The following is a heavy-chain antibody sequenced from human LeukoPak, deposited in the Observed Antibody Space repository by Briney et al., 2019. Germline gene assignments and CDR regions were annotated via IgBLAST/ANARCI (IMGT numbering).Heavy chain of an antibody. CDR2: TNPNSGNT. J-gene: IGHJ5*02. CDR1: GYTFTSYD. Sequence: ASVKVSCQASGYTFTSYDINWVRQATGRGLEWMGWTNPNSGNTGYAQKFQGRVTITRNTSISTAYMELSSLTSEDTAVYYCARGRATVTTHWFDPWGRGTLVTVSS. V-gene: IGHV1-8*03. D-gene: IGHD4-11*01. CDR3: ARGRATVTTHWFDP.